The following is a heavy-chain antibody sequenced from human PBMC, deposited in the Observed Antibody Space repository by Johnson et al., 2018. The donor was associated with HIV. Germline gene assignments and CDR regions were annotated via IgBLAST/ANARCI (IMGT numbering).Heavy chain of an antibody. CDR2: IKSKTDGGTT. Sequence: VQLMESGGGVVQPGRSLRLSCAASGFTVSSNYMSWVRQAPGKGLEWIGRIKSKTDGGTTDYAAPVKGRFTISRDDSKNTLYLQMNSLKTEDTAVYYCTTDPWGSDDFDIWGQGTMVTVSS. CDR3: TTDPWGSDDFDI. V-gene: IGHV3-15*01. J-gene: IGHJ3*02. D-gene: IGHD7-27*01. CDR1: GFTVSSNY.